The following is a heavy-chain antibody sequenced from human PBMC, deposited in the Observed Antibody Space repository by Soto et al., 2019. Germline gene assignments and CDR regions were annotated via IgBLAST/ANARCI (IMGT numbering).Heavy chain of an antibody. CDR3: ASLNYYDSRDS. CDR1: GGSISSGDYY. D-gene: IGHD3-22*01. Sequence: QVQLQESAPGLVKPSQTLSLTCTVSGGSISSGDYYWSWIRQPPGKGMEWSGYIYYSGSTYYNPSLKSRVIISVDTSKNQFALKLGSVTAADTAVYYCASLNYYDSRDSWGQGTLVTVSS. CDR2: IYYSGST. J-gene: IGHJ4*02. V-gene: IGHV4-30-4*01.